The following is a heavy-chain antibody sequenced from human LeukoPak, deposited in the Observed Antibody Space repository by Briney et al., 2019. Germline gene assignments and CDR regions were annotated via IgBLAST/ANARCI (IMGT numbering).Heavy chain of an antibody. CDR1: GYPFCNFA. CDR2: ISGDRGPT. V-gene: IGHV1-18*01. CDR3: ARGGYSDY. J-gene: IGHJ4*02. D-gene: IGHD2-15*01. Sequence: ASVKVSCKASGYPFCNFAISWVRQARGQGLEWVGWISGDRGPTYYAPKLQDRVTLTTDTSTSTAFLELRGLRSDDTAVYYCARGGYSDYWGQGTLVTVSS.